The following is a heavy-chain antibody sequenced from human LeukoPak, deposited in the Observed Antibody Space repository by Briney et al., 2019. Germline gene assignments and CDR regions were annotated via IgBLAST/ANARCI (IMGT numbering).Heavy chain of an antibody. CDR3: ARSQQQLAYYFDY. V-gene: IGHV5-51*01. J-gene: IGHJ4*02. D-gene: IGHD6-13*01. Sequence: GESLKISCKASGYSFTNYWIGWVRQMPGKGLEWMAIIYPGDSDTKYSPSFQGQVTISADKSISTAYLQWSSLKASDTAMYYCARSQQQLAYYFDYWGQGTLVTVSS. CDR1: GYSFTNYW. CDR2: IYPGDSDT.